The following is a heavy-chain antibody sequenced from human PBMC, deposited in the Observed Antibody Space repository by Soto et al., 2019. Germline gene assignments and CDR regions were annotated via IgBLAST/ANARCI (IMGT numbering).Heavy chain of an antibody. D-gene: IGHD6-13*01. J-gene: IGHJ5*02. Sequence: EVQLLESGGGLVQPGGSLRLSCTASGFTFSSHSMTWVRQAPGKGLEWVSGLSDSGGSIYYADSVKGRFTMSRDNSMNTLYLQMKTLRSEDTATSYCSRVSSSWYAGSGDLWGQGTLVSASA. CDR3: SRVSSSWYAGSGDL. CDR2: LSDSGGSI. V-gene: IGHV3-23*01. CDR1: GFTFSSHS.